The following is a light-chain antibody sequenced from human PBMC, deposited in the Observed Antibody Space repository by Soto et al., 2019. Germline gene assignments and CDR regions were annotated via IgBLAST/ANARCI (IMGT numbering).Light chain of an antibody. CDR3: QSYDRSLSYV. V-gene: IGLV1-40*01. J-gene: IGLJ1*01. CDR1: SSNIGAGYD. CDR2: GNS. Sequence: QSVLTQPPSVSGAPGQRVTISCTGSSSNIGAGYDVHWYQHLPGTAPKLLIYGNSHRPSGVPDRFSGSKSGTSASLAITGLQAEDEADYYCQSYDRSLSYVFGTGTQVTVL.